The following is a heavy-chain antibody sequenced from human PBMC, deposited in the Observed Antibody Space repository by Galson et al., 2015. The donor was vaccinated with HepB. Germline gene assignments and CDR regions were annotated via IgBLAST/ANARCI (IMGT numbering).Heavy chain of an antibody. D-gene: IGHD5-12*01. CDR3: ARVSVYSGYDFDY. CDR2: INPNSGGT. CDR1: GYTFTGYY. V-gene: IGHV1-2*06. Sequence: SVKVSCKASGYTFTGYYMHWVRQAPGQGLEWMGRINPNSGGTNYAQKFQGRVTMTRDTSISTAYMELSRLRSDDTAVYYCARVSVYSGYDFDYWGQGTLVTVSS. J-gene: IGHJ4*02.